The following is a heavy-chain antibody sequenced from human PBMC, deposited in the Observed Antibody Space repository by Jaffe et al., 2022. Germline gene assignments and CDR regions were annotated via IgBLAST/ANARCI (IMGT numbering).Heavy chain of an antibody. CDR1: GGSISSYY. V-gene: IGHV4-59*01. D-gene: IGHD6-13*01. J-gene: IGHJ3*02. CDR3: ARDPGYSSAFDI. Sequence: QVQLQESGPGLVKPSETLSLTCTVSGGSISSYYWSWIRQPPGKGLEWIGYIYYSGSTNYNPSLKSRVTISVDTSKNQFSLKLSSVTAADTAVYYCARDPGYSSAFDIWGQGTMVTVSS. CDR2: IYYSGST.